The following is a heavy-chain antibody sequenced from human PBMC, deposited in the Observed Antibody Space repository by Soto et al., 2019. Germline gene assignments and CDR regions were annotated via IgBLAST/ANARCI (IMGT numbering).Heavy chain of an antibody. CDR3: ASLGCSGGSGETDYYYYYYMDV. Sequence: ASVKVSCKASGYTFTSYAMHWVRQAPGQRLEWMGWINAGNGNTKYSQKFQGRVTITRDTSASTAYMELSSLRSEDTAVYYCASLGCSGGSGETDYYYYYYMDVWGKGTTVTVSS. V-gene: IGHV1-3*01. J-gene: IGHJ6*03. CDR1: GYTFTSYA. D-gene: IGHD2-15*01. CDR2: INAGNGNT.